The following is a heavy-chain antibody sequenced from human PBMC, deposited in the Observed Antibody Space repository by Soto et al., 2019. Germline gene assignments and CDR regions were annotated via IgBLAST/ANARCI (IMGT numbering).Heavy chain of an antibody. CDR1: GLTFSDYY. CDR2: ISSSGSTI. J-gene: IGHJ6*02. Sequence: VGSLRLSCAASGLTFSDYYMSWIRQAPGKGLEWVSYISSSGSTIYYADSVKGRFTISRDNAKNSLYLQMNSLRAEDTAVYYCARDPHYYGMDVWGQGTTVTVSS. V-gene: IGHV3-11*01. CDR3: ARDPHYYGMDV.